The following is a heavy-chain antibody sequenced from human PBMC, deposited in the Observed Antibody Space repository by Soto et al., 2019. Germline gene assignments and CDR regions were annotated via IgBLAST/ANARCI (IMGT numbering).Heavy chain of an antibody. Sequence: ASVKVSCKASGGTFSSYAISWVRQAPGQGLEWMGGIIPIFGTANYAQKFQGRVTITADESTSTAYMELSSLRSEDTAVYYCARDCCWWFGEGGSGNYYYYYGMDVWGQGTTVTVSS. D-gene: IGHD3-10*01. V-gene: IGHV1-69*13. CDR3: ARDCCWWFGEGGSGNYYYYYGMDV. CDR1: GGTFSSYA. J-gene: IGHJ6*02. CDR2: IIPIFGTA.